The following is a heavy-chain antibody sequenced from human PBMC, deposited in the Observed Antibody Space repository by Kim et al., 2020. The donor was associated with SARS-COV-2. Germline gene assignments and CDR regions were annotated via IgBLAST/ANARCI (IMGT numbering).Heavy chain of an antibody. CDR2: IIPILGIA. V-gene: IGHV1-69*04. CDR3: AYTILPYYYYGMDV. CDR1: GGTFSSYA. D-gene: IGHD3-9*01. J-gene: IGHJ6*02. Sequence: SSVKVSCKASGGTFSSYAISWVRQAPGQGLEWMGRIIPILGIANYAQKFQGRVTITADKSTSTAYMELSSLRSEDTAVYYCAYTILPYYYYGMDVWGQGTTVTVSS.